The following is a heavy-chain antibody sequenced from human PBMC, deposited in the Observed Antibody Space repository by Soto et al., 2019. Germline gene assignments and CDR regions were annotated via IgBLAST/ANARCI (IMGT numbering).Heavy chain of an antibody. Sequence: GGSLRLSCAASGFTFSSYGMHWVRQAPGKGLEWVAIISYDEINKYYADSVKGRFTVSRDNSKNTLYLQMNSLRAEDTAVYYCAKSVYNWNDGFFDYWGQGTLVTVSS. D-gene: IGHD1-1*01. CDR3: AKSVYNWNDGFFDY. V-gene: IGHV3-30*18. CDR1: GFTFSSYG. J-gene: IGHJ4*02. CDR2: ISYDEINK.